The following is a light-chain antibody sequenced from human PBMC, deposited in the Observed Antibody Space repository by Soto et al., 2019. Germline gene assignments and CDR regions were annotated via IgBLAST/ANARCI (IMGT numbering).Light chain of an antibody. V-gene: IGKV3-15*01. Sequence: TLSPNTVSVSPGETATLSCRASQSLSDNLAWYQQKPGQAPRLLIFRASTRATGIPARFSATGSGTDFTLTISRLQAEDCAVYYCQTYSNWPPWTFGPGTKVDI. CDR1: QSLSDN. CDR3: QTYSNWPPWT. J-gene: IGKJ1*01. CDR2: RAS.